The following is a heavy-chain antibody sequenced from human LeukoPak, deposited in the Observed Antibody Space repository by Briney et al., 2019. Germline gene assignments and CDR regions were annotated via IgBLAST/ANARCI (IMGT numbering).Heavy chain of an antibody. J-gene: IGHJ5*02. D-gene: IGHD6-13*01. CDR1: GFTFNNYG. CDR2: VSGSGDST. V-gene: IGHV3-23*01. CDR3: AKSRLIAAEGLNWFDP. Sequence: PGGSLRLSCAASGFTFNNYGMSWVRQAPGKGLEWVSTVSGSGDSTIYADSVKGRFTISRDNSKNKVSLQMNSLRAEDTAVYYCAKSRLIAAEGLNWFDPWGQGTLVTVSA.